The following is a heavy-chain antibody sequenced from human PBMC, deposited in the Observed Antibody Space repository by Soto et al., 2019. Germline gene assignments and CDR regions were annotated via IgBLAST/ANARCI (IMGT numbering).Heavy chain of an antibody. V-gene: IGHV4-39*01. D-gene: IGHD6-13*01. J-gene: IGHJ4*02. CDR3: ARQYKATAAGFDY. Sequence: QLQLQESGPGLVKPSETLSLTCTVSGGSISSSSYYWGWIRQPPGKGLEWIGSIYYSGSTYYNPSLKSRVTISVDTSKNQFSLKLSSVTAADTAVYYCARQYKATAAGFDYWGQGTLVTVSS. CDR1: GGSISSSSYY. CDR2: IYYSGST.